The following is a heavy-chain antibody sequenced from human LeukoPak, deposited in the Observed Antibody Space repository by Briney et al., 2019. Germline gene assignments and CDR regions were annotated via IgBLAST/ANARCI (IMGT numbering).Heavy chain of an antibody. CDR1: GFTFSTFA. J-gene: IGHJ4*02. D-gene: IGHD5-18*01. CDR3: ATYRQVLLPFES. CDR2: IFPSGGEI. Sequence: GGSLRLSCAASGFTFSTFAMIWVRQPPGKGLEWVSSIFPSGGEIHYADSVRGRFTISRDNSKSTLSLQMNSLRVEDTAIYCCATYRQVLLPFESWGQGTLVTVSS. V-gene: IGHV3-23*01.